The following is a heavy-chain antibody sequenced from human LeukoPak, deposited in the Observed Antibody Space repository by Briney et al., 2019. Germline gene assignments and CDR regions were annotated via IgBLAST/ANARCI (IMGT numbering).Heavy chain of an antibody. CDR1: GFTFSSYS. D-gene: IGHD1/OR15-1a*01. CDR2: ISSSSSYI. CDR3: AKQNIFERYFDY. Sequence: GGSLRLSCAASGFTFSSYSMNWVRQAPGKGLEWVSSISSSSSYIYYADSVKGRFTISRDNANNSLYLQMNSLRAEDTAVYYCAKQNIFERYFDYWGQGTLVTVSS. V-gene: IGHV3-21*01. J-gene: IGHJ4*02.